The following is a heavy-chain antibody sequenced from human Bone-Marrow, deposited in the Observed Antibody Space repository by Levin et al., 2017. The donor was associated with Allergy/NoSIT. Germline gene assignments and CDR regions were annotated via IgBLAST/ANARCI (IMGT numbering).Heavy chain of an antibody. J-gene: IGHJ4*02. CDR1: GFTLTTYG. V-gene: IGHV3-33*01. Sequence: GGSLRLSCAASGFTLTTYGMHWVRQAPGKGLEWVAVMWYDGRNTYYADSVRGRFTISRDNSKNTVYLQMNSLRAEDTAVYYCARDNAYDSDYWGQGTLVTVSS. D-gene: IGHD5-12*01. CDR2: MWYDGRNT. CDR3: ARDNAYDSDY.